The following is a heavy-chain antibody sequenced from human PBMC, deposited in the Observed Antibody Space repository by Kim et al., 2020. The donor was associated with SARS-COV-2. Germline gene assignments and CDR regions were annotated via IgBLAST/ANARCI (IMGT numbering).Heavy chain of an antibody. Sequence: DYAATGKGRFPISSDTSKNTLYLQLNSLKTEDTAVYYCTTISSSWYGTDYWGQGTLVTVSS. J-gene: IGHJ4*02. CDR3: TTISSSWYGTDY. D-gene: IGHD6-13*01. V-gene: IGHV3-15*01.